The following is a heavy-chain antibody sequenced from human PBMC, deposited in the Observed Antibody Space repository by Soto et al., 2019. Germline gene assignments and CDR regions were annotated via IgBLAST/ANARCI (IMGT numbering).Heavy chain of an antibody. D-gene: IGHD4-4*01. CDR2: IIPIFGTA. J-gene: IGHJ5*02. CDR3: ARRHDYSNYDWFDP. Sequence: ASVKVSCKASGGTFSSYAISWVRQAPGQGLEWMGGIIPIFGTANYAQKFQGRVTITADESTSTAYMELSSLRSEDTAVYYCARRHDYSNYDWFDPWGQGTLVTVSS. CDR1: GGTFSSYA. V-gene: IGHV1-69*13.